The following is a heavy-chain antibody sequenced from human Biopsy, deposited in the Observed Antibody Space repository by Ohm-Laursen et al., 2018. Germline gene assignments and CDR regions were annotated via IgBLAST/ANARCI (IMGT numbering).Heavy chain of an antibody. CDR1: GFPFSDYY. Sequence: SRRLSCAASGFPFSDYYMRWIRQAPGKGLEWVSYISSGGTTIYYADSVKGRFTISRDNAKNSLYLQMNSLRADDTAVYYCARDTRWSPYHMDVWGQGTTVTVPS. V-gene: IGHV3-11*01. D-gene: IGHD4-23*01. J-gene: IGHJ6*02. CDR3: ARDTRWSPYHMDV. CDR2: ISSGGTTI.